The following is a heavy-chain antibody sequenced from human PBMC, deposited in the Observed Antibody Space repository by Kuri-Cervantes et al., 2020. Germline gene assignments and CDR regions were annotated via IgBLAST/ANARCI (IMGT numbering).Heavy chain of an antibody. CDR3: ARDAGYSSSWYYFDY. D-gene: IGHD6-13*01. J-gene: IGHJ4*02. CDR1: GGSISSGGYY. CDR2: IYYSGST. V-gene: IGHV4-31*01. Sequence: LRLSCTVSGGSISSGGYYWSWIRQHPGKGLEWIGYIYYSGSTYYNPSLKSLVTISVDTSKNQFSLQLNSVTPEDTAVYYCARDAGYSSSWYYFDYWGQGTLVTVSS.